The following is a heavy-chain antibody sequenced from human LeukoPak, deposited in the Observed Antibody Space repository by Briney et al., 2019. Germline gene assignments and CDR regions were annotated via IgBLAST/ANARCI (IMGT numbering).Heavy chain of an antibody. CDR1: GFTFSSYG. Sequence: GGSLRLSCAASGFTFSSYGMHWVRQAPGKGLEWVAFIRYDGSNKYYADSVKGRFTISRDNSKNTLYLQMNSLRAEDTAVYYCARRSGIAVAGAFDYWGQGTLVTVSS. V-gene: IGHV3-30*02. CDR3: ARRSGIAVAGAFDY. CDR2: IRYDGSNK. D-gene: IGHD6-19*01. J-gene: IGHJ4*02.